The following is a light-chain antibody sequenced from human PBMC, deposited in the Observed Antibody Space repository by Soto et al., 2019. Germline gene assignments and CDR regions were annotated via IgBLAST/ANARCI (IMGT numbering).Light chain of an antibody. CDR3: QQYGSSPIT. CDR2: GAS. Sequence: EIVLTQSPATLSFSTGERATLSCRARPSVANFVAWYQQKPGQAPRLLIYGASSRATGIPDRFSGSGSGTDFTLTISRLEPEDFAVYYCQQYGSSPITFGQGTGLEIK. CDR1: PSVANF. V-gene: IGKV3-20*01. J-gene: IGKJ5*01.